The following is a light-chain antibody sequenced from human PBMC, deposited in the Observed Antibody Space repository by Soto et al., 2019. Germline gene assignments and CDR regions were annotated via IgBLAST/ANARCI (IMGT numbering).Light chain of an antibody. V-gene: IGLV2-23*02. Sequence: QSALTQPASVSGSPGQSITISCTGTSSDVGSYNLVSWYQQHPGKAPKLMIYEVTKWPSGVSNRCSGSKSGNTASLTISGLQAEDEADYYCCSYAGSSTFYVFGTGTQLTVL. CDR1: SSDVGSYNL. CDR2: EVT. CDR3: CSYAGSSTFYV. J-gene: IGLJ1*01.